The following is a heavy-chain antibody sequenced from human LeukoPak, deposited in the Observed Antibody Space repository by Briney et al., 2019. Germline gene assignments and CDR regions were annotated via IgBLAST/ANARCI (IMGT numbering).Heavy chain of an antibody. CDR3: ASPYYYDSSGYYPFDY. CDR2: ISSSGSTI. J-gene: IGHJ4*02. V-gene: IGHV3-11*01. Sequence: GGSLRLSCAASGFTSSDYYMSWIRQAPGKGLEWVSYISSSGSTIYYADSVKGRFTISRDNAKNSLYLQMNSLRAEDTAVYYCASPYYYDSSGYYPFDYWGQGTLVTVSS. D-gene: IGHD3-22*01. CDR1: GFTSSDYY.